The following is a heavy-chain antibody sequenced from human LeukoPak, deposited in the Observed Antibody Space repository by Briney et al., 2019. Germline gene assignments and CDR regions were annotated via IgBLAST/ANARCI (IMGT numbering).Heavy chain of an antibody. CDR1: GFTFSAYW. CDR3: ARIADLSLPAATLFDF. Sequence: QPGGSLRLSCAASGFTFSAYWMSWVRQSPGKGLEWVANIKHDGTEKYYMDSVKGRFTISRDNAKNSLYLQMNRLRADETAVYYCARIADLSLPAATLFDFWGQGTLVTVSS. CDR2: IKHDGTEK. V-gene: IGHV3-7*01. D-gene: IGHD2-2*01. J-gene: IGHJ4*02.